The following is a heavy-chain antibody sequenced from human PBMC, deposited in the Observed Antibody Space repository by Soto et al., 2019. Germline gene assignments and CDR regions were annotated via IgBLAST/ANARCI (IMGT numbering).Heavy chain of an antibody. CDR3: ARDLGAKVYY. V-gene: IGHV1-18*01. Sequence: QLVQSGAEVKKPGASVKVSCKASGYTFTSHGISWVRQAPGQGVEWMGWVSGYNGNTNYAQKFQGRVTMTTDTSTTTAYMELRSLTSDDTAVYYCARDLGAKVYYWGQGTLVTVSS. J-gene: IGHJ4*02. CDR2: VSGYNGNT. CDR1: GYTFTSHG. D-gene: IGHD3-16*01.